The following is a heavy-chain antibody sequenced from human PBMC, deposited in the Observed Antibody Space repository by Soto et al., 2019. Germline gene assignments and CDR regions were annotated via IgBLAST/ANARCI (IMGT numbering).Heavy chain of an antibody. CDR1: GYTFNKYS. D-gene: IGHD6-19*01. Sequence: QVQLVQSGPEVQKPGDSVKVSCKASGYTFNKYSISWVRQAPGQGLEWMGWISAYNGDTNYAHQLQGRVTLSTDTFTRTAYMELRNLRSDDTAMYYCARDHAGSGWFRFDSWGQGTLVTVSS. CDR2: ISAYNGDT. CDR3: ARDHAGSGWFRFDS. V-gene: IGHV1-18*01. J-gene: IGHJ4*02.